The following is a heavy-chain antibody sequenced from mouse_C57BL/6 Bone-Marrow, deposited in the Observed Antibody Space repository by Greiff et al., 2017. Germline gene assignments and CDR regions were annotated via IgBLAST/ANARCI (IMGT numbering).Heavy chain of an antibody. Sequence: VQLQQSGAELVKPGASVKISCKASGYAFSSYWMNWVKQRPGKGLEWIGQIYPGDGDANYNGKFKGKATLTADKSSSTAYMQLSSLTSEDSSVYFCARVPWFADWGQGTLVTVSA. CDR2: IYPGDGDA. CDR3: ARVPWFAD. J-gene: IGHJ3*01. CDR1: GYAFSSYW. V-gene: IGHV1-80*01.